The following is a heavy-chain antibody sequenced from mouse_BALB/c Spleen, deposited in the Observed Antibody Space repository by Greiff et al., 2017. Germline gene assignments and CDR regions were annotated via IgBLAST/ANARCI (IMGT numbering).Heavy chain of an antibody. D-gene: IGHD1-1*01. J-gene: IGHJ2*01. CDR3: ARFTTGNYFDY. CDR1: GFTFSSYT. CDR2: ISNGGGST. V-gene: IGHV5-12-2*01. Sequence: EVKVVESGGGLVQPGGSLKLSCAASGFTFSSYTMSWVRQTPEKRLEWVAYISNGGGSTYYPDTVKGRFTISRDNAKNTLYLQMSSLKSEDTAMYYCARFTTGNYFDYWGQGTTLTVSS.